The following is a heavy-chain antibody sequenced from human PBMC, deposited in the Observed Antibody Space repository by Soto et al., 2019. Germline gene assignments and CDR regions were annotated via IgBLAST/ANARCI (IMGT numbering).Heavy chain of an antibody. CDR1: GFTFSSYA. CDR2: ISGSAGST. D-gene: IGHD2-2*01. CDR3: AKDLRQTMAMHYSEY. Sequence: GGSLRLSCAASGFTFSSYAMSWVRRAPGKGLEWVSGISGSAGSTYYADSVKGRLTISRDNSKNTLYLHLNSRRAEDTPVYPRAKDLRQTMAMHYSEYWSQGTLVNVS. J-gene: IGHJ4*02. V-gene: IGHV3-23*01.